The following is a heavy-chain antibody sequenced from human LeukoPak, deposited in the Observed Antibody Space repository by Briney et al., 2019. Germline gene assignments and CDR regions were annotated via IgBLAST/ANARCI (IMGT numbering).Heavy chain of an antibody. CDR1: GFTFSSYS. CDR3: ARDWVGYCSSTSCRFDY. CDR2: ISSSSSYI. V-gene: IGHV3-21*01. D-gene: IGHD2-2*01. Sequence: GGSLRLSCAASGFTFSSYSMNWVRQAPGKGLEWVSSISSSSSYIYYADSVKGRFTISGDNAKNSLYLQMNSLRAEDTAVYYCARDWVGYCSSTSCRFDYWGQGTLVTVSS. J-gene: IGHJ4*02.